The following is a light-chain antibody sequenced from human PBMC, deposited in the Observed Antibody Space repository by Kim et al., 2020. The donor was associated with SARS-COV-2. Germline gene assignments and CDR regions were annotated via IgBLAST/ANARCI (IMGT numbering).Light chain of an antibody. CDR3: HAWDISTQLV. V-gene: IGLV3-1*01. Sequence: VSPGQTASTTSSENKWAYRSVCWYQQKAGQSPVLVIYQGDKRPSGIPERFSGSNSGNTASLTITGTQTMDEADYYCHAWDISTQLVFGGGTQLTVL. CDR2: QGD. J-gene: IGLJ3*02. CDR1: KWAYRS.